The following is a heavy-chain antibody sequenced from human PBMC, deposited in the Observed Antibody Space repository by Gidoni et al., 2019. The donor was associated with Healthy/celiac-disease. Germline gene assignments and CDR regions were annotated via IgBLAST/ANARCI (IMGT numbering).Heavy chain of an antibody. Sequence: PGTGLVWVSHISGGGSITNYADSVKGRFTVSRDNAKNTLYLQMNSLRAEDTAVYYCAREWTSPDCWGQGTLVTVSS. CDR2: ISGGGSIT. J-gene: IGHJ1*01. D-gene: IGHD2-2*01. V-gene: IGHV3-74*01. CDR3: AREWTSPDC.